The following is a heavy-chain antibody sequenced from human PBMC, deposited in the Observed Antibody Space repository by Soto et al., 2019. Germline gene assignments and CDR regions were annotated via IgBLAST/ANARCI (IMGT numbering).Heavy chain of an antibody. D-gene: IGHD3-10*01. CDR2: ISYDGSNK. J-gene: IGHJ6*02. Sequence: GGSLRLSCAASGFTFSSYGMHWVRQDPGKGLEWVAVISYDGSNKYYADSVKGRFTISRDNSKNTLYLQMNSLRAEDTAVYYCAKESSHYGSGSYGGDGMDVWGQGNPGHRLL. V-gene: IGHV3-30*18. CDR1: GFTFSSYG. CDR3: AKESSHYGSGSYGGDGMDV.